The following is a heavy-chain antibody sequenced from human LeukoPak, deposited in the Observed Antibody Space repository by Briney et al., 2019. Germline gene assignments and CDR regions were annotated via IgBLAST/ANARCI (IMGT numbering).Heavy chain of an antibody. CDR2: IAGGGSST. V-gene: IGHV3-23*01. CDR3: VKDPDPRYCSSTSCSPI. D-gene: IGHD2-2*01. Sequence: GGSLRLSCEGSAFIFSGHWMNWVRQAPGKGLEWVSVIAGGGSSTYYADSVKGRFTISRDNSKNTLYLQMNSLRVEDTAVYYCVKDPDPRYCSSTSCSPIWGQGTMVTVSS. CDR1: AFIFSGHW. J-gene: IGHJ3*02.